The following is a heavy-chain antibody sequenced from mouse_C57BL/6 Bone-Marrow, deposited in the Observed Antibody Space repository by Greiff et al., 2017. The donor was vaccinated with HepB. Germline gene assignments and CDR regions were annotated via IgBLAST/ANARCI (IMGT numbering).Heavy chain of an antibody. J-gene: IGHJ1*03. D-gene: IGHD1-1*01. Sequence: QVQLQQPGAELMRPGSSVKLSCKASGYTFTSYWMHWVKQRPIQGLEWIGNIDPSDSETHYNQKFKDKATLTVDKSSSTAYMQLSSLTSEDSAVYYFARSITTVVASNWYFDVWGTGTTVTVSS. CDR3: ARSITTVVASNWYFDV. CDR2: IDPSDSET. V-gene: IGHV1-52*01. CDR1: GYTFTSYW.